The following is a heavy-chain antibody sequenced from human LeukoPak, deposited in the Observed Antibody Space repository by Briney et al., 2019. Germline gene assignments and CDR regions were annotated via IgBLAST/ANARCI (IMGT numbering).Heavy chain of an antibody. D-gene: IGHD5-18*01. V-gene: IGHV3-23*01. CDR2: IVGSGVTT. CDR3: ARDERWIQFNY. J-gene: IGHJ4*02. CDR1: GFSINTYT. Sequence: PGGSLRLSCDASGFSINTYTMYWVRQAPGKGLEWVSGIVGSGVTTYYADSVKGRFTISRDNSKNTLYLHMNSLRAEDTAIYYCARDERWIQFNYWGQGTLVTVSS.